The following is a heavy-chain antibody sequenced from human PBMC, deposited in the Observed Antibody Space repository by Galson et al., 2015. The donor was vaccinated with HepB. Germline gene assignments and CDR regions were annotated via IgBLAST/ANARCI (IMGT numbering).Heavy chain of an antibody. V-gene: IGHV1-69*04. CDR2: IIPILGIA. D-gene: IGHD6-19*01. Sequence: SVKVSCKASGGTFSSYTISWVRQAPGQGLEWMGRIIPILGIANYAQKFQGRVTITADKSTSTAYIELSSLRSEDTAVYYCARDDESGWYYFDYWGQGTLVTVSS. J-gene: IGHJ4*02. CDR3: ARDDESGWYYFDY. CDR1: GGTFSSYT.